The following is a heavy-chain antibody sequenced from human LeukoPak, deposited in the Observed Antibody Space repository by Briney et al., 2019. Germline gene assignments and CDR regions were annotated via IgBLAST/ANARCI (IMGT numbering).Heavy chain of an antibody. CDR2: IYYSGST. D-gene: IGHD3-22*01. V-gene: IGHV4-59*01. Sequence: SETLSLTCTVSGGSISTYYWSWIRQPPGKGLEWIGYIYYSGSTNYNPSLNGRVTISVDTSKNQFSLKLSSVTAADTAVYYCSRDATDSSGPYGMDVWGQGTTVTVSS. J-gene: IGHJ6*02. CDR1: GGSISTYY. CDR3: SRDATDSSGPYGMDV.